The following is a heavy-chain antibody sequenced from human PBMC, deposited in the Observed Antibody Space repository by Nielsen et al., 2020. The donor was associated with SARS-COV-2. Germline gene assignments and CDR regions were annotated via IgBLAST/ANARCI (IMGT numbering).Heavy chain of an antibody. CDR2: IYYSGST. Sequence: GSLRLSCTVSGGSISSSSYYWGWIRQPPGKGLEWIGSIYYSGSTYYNPSLKSRVTISVDTSKNQFSLKLSSVTAADTAVYYCARSAAVLRYFDWLPSSFDYWGQGTLVTVSS. V-gene: IGHV4-39*01. D-gene: IGHD3-9*01. CDR1: GGSISSSSYY. CDR3: ARSAAVLRYFDWLPSSFDY. J-gene: IGHJ4*02.